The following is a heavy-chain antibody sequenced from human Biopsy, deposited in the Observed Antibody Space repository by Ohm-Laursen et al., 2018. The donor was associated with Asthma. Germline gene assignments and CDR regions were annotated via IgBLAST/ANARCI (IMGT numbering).Heavy chain of an antibody. V-gene: IGHV3-7*01. CDR2: IKHDGSEK. D-gene: IGHD3/OR15-3a*01. CDR1: GFTFGDYW. CDR3: AKDTEGRYDFWSGLSYNYYGMDV. J-gene: IGHJ6*02. Sequence: SLRLSCTASGFTFGDYWMSWVRQVPGKGLEWVANIKHDGSEKNHVDSLKGRFTISRDNAKNSLYLQMNSLRAEDTAVYYCAKDTEGRYDFWSGLSYNYYGMDVWGQGTTVTVSS.